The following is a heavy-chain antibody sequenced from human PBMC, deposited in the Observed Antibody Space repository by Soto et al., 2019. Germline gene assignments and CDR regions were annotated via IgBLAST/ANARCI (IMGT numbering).Heavy chain of an antibody. V-gene: IGHV1-69*01. J-gene: IGHJ6*02. CDR3: ARDRMTRGYSGYDDSYYYYGMDV. CDR2: IIPIFGTA. D-gene: IGHD5-12*01. CDR1: GGTFSSYA. Sequence: QVQLVQSGAEVKKPGSSVKVSCKASGGTFSSYAISWVRQAPGQGLEWMGGIIPIFGTANYAQKFQGRVTITADESTSTAYMELSSLRSEDTAVYYCARDRMTRGYSGYDDSYYYYGMDVWGQGTTVTVSS.